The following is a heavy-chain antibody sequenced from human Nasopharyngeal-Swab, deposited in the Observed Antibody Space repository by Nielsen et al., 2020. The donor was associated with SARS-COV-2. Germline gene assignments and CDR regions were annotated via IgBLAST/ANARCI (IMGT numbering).Heavy chain of an antibody. D-gene: IGHD6-19*01. J-gene: IGHJ5*02. CDR1: GFTVSNSF. Sequence: GESLKISCAASGFTVSNSFLSWVRQAPGKGLEWVTGLSSAGSRYYADSVKDRFTISRQSFENTLHLQMNSLRSEDTAMYYCARVHSDSRGWYHFDPWGQGAQVTVSS. V-gene: IGHV3-53*04. CDR2: LSSAGSR. CDR3: ARVHSDSRGWYHFDP.